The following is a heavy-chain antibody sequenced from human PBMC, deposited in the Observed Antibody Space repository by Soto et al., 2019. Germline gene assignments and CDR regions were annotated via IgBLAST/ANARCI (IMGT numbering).Heavy chain of an antibody. V-gene: IGHV4-34*01. CDR2: INHSGST. J-gene: IGHJ4*02. Sequence: SETLSLTCAVYGGPFSGYYWSWIRQPPGKGLEWIGEINHSGSTNYNPSLKSRVTISVDTSKNQFSLKLSSVTAADTAVYYCAIGHDYSSSSSYFDYWGQGTLVTVSS. D-gene: IGHD6-6*01. CDR1: GGPFSGYY. CDR3: AIGHDYSSSSSYFDY.